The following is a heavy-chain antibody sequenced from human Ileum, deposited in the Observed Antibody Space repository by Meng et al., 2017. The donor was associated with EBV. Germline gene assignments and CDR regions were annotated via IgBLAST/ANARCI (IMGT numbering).Heavy chain of an antibody. V-gene: IGHV3-74*01. Sequence: GLLVESGGGLVQPGGSLRLSCAASGFTFSDYWMHWVRQAPGKGLVWVSHITSDGSSTNYADSVKGRFTISRDNAKNTLYLQMNSLRAEDAAVYYCATVRDGYPRLFDYWGQGTLVTVSS. CDR2: ITSDGSST. CDR1: GFTFSDYW. J-gene: IGHJ4*02. D-gene: IGHD5-24*01. CDR3: ATVRDGYPRLFDY.